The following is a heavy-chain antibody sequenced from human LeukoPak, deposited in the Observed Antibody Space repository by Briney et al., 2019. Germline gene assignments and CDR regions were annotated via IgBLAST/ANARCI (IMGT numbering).Heavy chain of an antibody. D-gene: IGHD2-21*02. CDR2: INSDGSST. V-gene: IGHV3-74*01. CDR1: GFTFSSYW. Sequence: GGSLRLSCAASGFTFSSYWMHWVRQAPGKGLVWVSRINSDGSSTSYADSVKGRFTISRDNAKNTLYLQMNSLRAEDTAVYYCAGFGSGSAGDENWFDPWGQGTLVTVSS. J-gene: IGHJ5*02. CDR3: AGFGSGSAGDENWFDP.